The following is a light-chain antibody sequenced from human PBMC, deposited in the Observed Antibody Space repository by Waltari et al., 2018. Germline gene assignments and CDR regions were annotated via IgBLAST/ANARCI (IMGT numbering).Light chain of an antibody. V-gene: IGKV3-15*01. CDR2: AAS. Sequence: EIAMTQSPATLSVSPGERATLSCMASHSLGCNLAWYQQKPGQTPRLLIYAASTRDTGIPARFSGSGSGTEFTLTISSLQSEDFSIYYCHPYNDWPPTLTFGQGTKVEIK. CDR3: HPYNDWPPTLT. J-gene: IGKJ1*01. CDR1: HSLGCN.